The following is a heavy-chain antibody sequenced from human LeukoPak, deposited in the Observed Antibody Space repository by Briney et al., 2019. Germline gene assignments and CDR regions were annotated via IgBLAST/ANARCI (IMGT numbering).Heavy chain of an antibody. Sequence: GGSLRLSCAGSVFTFKFHAMTWIRQAPGKGLEWVSGITGDASVTYDADSVKGRFNISKDNAKNTLYLQLNSLRVEDPAVYYCAKAYSSSLYGDAFHIWSQGTKFSVSP. D-gene: IGHD6-13*01. V-gene: IGHV3-23*01. CDR1: VFTFKFHA. CDR2: ITGDASVT. J-gene: IGHJ3*02. CDR3: AKAYSSSLYGDAFHI.